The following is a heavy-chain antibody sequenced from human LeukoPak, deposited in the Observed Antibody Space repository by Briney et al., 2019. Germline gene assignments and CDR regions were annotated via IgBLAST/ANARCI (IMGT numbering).Heavy chain of an antibody. J-gene: IGHJ4*02. Sequence: GESLKISCKGSGYSFTSYWIGWVRQMPGKGLEWMGIIYPGDSDTRYSPSFQGQVTISADKSISTAYLQWSSLKASDTAMYYCARPVTRRLGELSSPDYFDYWGQGTLVTVSS. V-gene: IGHV5-51*01. CDR2: IYPGDSDT. D-gene: IGHD3-16*02. CDR3: ARPVTRRLGELSSPDYFDY. CDR1: GYSFTSYW.